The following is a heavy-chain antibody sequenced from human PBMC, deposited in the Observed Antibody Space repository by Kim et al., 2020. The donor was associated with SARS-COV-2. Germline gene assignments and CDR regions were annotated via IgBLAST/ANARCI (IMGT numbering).Heavy chain of an antibody. CDR3: ARELRGYYDSSGYLNYFDY. D-gene: IGHD3-22*01. V-gene: IGHV4-4*02. CDR1: GGSISSSNW. J-gene: IGHJ4*02. CDR2: IYHSGST. Sequence: SETLSLTCAVSGGSISSSNWWSWVRQPPGKGLEWIGEIYHSGSTNYNPSLKSRVTISVDKSKNQFSLKLSSVTAADTAVYYCARELRGYYDSSGYLNYFDYWGQGTLVTVSS.